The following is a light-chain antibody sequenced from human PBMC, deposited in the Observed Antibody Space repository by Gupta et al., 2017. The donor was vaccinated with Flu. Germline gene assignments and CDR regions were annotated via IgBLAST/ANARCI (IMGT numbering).Light chain of an antibody. J-gene: IGKJ1*01. Sequence: PSSLSASVGDRVTITCRASQVISNNLNWYQQKPGKAPKLLIYVVSSLQSGVPSRFSGRGSGTYFTLTIIRLQPEDFATYYCQQHDNPPRTFGQGTKVEIK. V-gene: IGKV1-39*01. CDR1: QVISNN. CDR3: QQHDNPPRT. CDR2: VVS.